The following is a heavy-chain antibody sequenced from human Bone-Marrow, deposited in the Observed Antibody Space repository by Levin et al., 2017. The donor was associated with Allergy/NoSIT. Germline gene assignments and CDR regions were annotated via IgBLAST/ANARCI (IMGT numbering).Heavy chain of an antibody. CDR2: INTDGGGT. V-gene: IGHV3-74*01. CDR3: ARDLFRAMDV. J-gene: IGHJ6*02. Sequence: GGSLRLSCAASGFRFGSYWMHWVRQAPGKGLMWVSRINTDGGGTTYADSVKGRFTISRDNAKNTVYLQMNSLGVEDTAVYFCARDLFRAMDVWGQGTTVTVSS. CDR1: GFRFGSYW.